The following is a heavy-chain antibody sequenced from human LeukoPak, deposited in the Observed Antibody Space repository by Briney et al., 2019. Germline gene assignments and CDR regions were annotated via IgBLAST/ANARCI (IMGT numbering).Heavy chain of an antibody. J-gene: IGHJ3*02. CDR1: GYSFTTFW. CDR2: IYPGDSDT. D-gene: IGHD2-21*01. Sequence: GESLKISCKGSGYSFTTFWVAWVRQMPGKGLEWLGIIYPGDSDTRYNPSFQGQVTFSADKSISTAYLQWSSLKASDTAMYYWAGLRSYSDAFDIWGRGTMVTVFS. V-gene: IGHV5-51*01. CDR3: AGLRSYSDAFDI.